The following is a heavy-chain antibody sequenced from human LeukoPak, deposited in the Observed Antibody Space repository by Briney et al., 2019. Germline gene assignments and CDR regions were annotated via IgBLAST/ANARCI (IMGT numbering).Heavy chain of an antibody. V-gene: IGHV1-2*02. CDR2: INPNSGGT. CDR1: GYTFTGYY. D-gene: IGHD2-15*01. J-gene: IGHJ3*02. CDR3: ARPPNHCSGGSCYEDAFDI. Sequence: GASVKVSCKASGYTFTGYYMHWVRQAPGQGLESMGWINPNSGGTNYAQKFQGRVTMTRDTSISTAYMELSRLRSDDTAVYYCARPPNHCSGGSCYEDAFDIWGQGTMVTVSS.